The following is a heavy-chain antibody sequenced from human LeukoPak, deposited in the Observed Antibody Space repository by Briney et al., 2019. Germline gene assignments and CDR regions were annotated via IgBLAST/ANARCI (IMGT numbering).Heavy chain of an antibody. Sequence: PGGSLRLSCAASGFTFSSYAMSWVRQAPGKGLEWVSAISGSGGSTYYADSVKGRFTISRDNSKNTLYLQMNSLRAEDTAVYYCAKVFDYDYVWGSYRYGPFDYWGQGTLVTVSS. D-gene: IGHD3-16*02. J-gene: IGHJ4*02. V-gene: IGHV3-23*01. CDR2: ISGSGGST. CDR3: AKVFDYDYVWGSYRYGPFDY. CDR1: GFTFSSYA.